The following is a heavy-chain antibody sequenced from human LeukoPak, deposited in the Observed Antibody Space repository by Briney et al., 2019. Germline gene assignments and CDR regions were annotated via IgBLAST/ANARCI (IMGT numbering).Heavy chain of an antibody. CDR2: ISSTSNYI. CDR3: AREPPRRVGATPFDY. CDR1: GFTFSTYA. J-gene: IGHJ4*02. Sequence: GGSLRLSCAASGFTFSTYAISWVRQAPGKGLEWVSCISSTSNYIFYADSVRGRFTISRDNAKNSLYLQMDSLRAEDTAVYYCAREPPRRVGATPFDYWGQGTLVTVSS. V-gene: IGHV3-21*01. D-gene: IGHD1-26*01.